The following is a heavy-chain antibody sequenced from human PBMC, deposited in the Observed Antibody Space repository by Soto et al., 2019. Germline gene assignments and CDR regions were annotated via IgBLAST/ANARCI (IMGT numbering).Heavy chain of an antibody. CDR3: ATPRGGSSCYSLLGFHFDY. Sequence: GSAVKVSCKVSGYTLTELSMHWVRQAPGKGLEGMGGFDPKDGETIYAQKFKGRVTMTEDTSTDTAYMELSSLRSEDTAVYYCATPRGGSSCYSLLGFHFDYWGQGTLVTVSS. CDR2: FDPKDGET. D-gene: IGHD6-13*01. CDR1: GYTLTELS. J-gene: IGHJ4*02. V-gene: IGHV1-24*01.